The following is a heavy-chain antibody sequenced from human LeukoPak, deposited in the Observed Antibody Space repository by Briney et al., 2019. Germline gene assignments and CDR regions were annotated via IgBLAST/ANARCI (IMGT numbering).Heavy chain of an antibody. CDR1: GFTFSSYG. CDR3: ARSGGYSGYDFQYYFDY. CDR2: IWYDGSNK. Sequence: GGSLRLSCAASGFTFSSYGMHWVRQAPGKGLEWVAVIWYDGSNKYYADSVKGRFTISRDNSKNTLYLQMNSLRAEGTAVYYCARSGGYSGYDFQYYFDYWGQGTLVAVSS. J-gene: IGHJ4*02. V-gene: IGHV3-33*01. D-gene: IGHD5-12*01.